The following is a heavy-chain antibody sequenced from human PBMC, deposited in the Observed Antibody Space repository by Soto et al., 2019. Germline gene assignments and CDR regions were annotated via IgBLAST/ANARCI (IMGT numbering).Heavy chain of an antibody. CDR2: INPSGGST. CDR3: ARCPDSSSWYRDYYFDY. Sequence: APVKVACKASGYTFTSYYMRWVRQAPGQGLEWMGIINPSGGSTSYAQKFQGRVTMTRDTSTSTVYMELSSLRSEDTAVYYCARCPDSSSWYRDYYFDYWGQGTLVTVSS. CDR1: GYTFTSYY. V-gene: IGHV1-46*01. J-gene: IGHJ4*02. D-gene: IGHD6-13*01.